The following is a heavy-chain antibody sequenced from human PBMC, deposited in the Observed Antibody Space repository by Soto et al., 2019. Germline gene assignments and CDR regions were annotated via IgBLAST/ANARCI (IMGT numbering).Heavy chain of an antibody. CDR1: GYTFTSYD. CDR2: MNPNSGNT. Sequence: VASVKVSCKASGYTFTSYDINWVRQATGQGLEWMGWMNPNSGNTGYAQKFQGRVTMTRNTSISTAYMELSSLRSEDTAVYYCARLRRYSSSLDPWGQGTLVTVSS. V-gene: IGHV1-8*01. J-gene: IGHJ5*02. D-gene: IGHD6-13*01. CDR3: ARLRRYSSSLDP.